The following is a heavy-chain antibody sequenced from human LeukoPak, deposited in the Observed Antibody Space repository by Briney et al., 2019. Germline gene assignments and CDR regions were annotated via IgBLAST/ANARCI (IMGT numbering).Heavy chain of an antibody. CDR3: ARHTQGYYDSSGYDY. D-gene: IGHD3-22*01. CDR1: GGSISSYY. V-gene: IGHV4-59*08. J-gene: IGHJ4*02. Sequence: SETLSLTCTVSGGSISSYYWSWIRQPPGKGLEWIGYIYYSGSTNYNPSLKSRVTISVDTSKNQFSLKLSSVTAADTAVYYCARHTQGYYDSSGYDYWGQGTLVTVCS. CDR2: IYYSGST.